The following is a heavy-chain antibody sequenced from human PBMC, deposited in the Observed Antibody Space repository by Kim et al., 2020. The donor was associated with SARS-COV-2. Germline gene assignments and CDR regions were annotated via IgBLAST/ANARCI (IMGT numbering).Heavy chain of an antibody. Sequence: TTYYATSVKGRITISRDNPKSSLFLELNGLRAEDTALYYCARVVGSLTFDFWGQGTLVSVSS. CDR2: TT. CDR3: ARVVGSLTFDF. J-gene: IGHJ4*02. V-gene: IGHV3-11*01.